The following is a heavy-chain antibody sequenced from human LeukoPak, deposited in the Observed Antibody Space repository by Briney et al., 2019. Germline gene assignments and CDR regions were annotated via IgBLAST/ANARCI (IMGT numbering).Heavy chain of an antibody. CDR2: IRDDGTNE. V-gene: IGHV3-30*02. J-gene: IGHJ5*02. CDR1: GFTFSASG. CDR3: AKDLYDEVSAPGGP. D-gene: IGHD3-22*01. Sequence: PGGSLRLSCAASGFTFSASGMHWVRQAPGKGLEGVAFIRDDGTNEYYTDSVKGRFTISRDNSKNTLYLQMNSLRAEDTAVYYCAKDLYDEVSAPGGPWGQGTLVTVSS.